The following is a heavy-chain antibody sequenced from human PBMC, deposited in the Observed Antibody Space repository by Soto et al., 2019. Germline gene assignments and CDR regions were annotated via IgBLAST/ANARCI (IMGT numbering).Heavy chain of an antibody. Sequence: LSLTCTVSGDSIISSDFYWGWVRQPPGKGLEWIGSIFYLGSSYYNPSLKSRVTMSVDTFKNQFSLRLRSVTAADTALYFCARHSLALRKNNWFDPWGQGIMVTVSS. CDR2: IFYLGSS. V-gene: IGHV4-39*01. J-gene: IGHJ5*02. D-gene: IGHD3-3*02. CDR1: GDSIISSDFY. CDR3: ARHSLALRKNNWFDP.